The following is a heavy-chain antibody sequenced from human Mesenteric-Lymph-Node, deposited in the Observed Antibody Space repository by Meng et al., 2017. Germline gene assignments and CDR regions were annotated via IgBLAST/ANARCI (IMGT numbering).Heavy chain of an antibody. V-gene: IGHV3-74*01. D-gene: IGHD3-10*01. J-gene: IGHJ4*02. CDR3: AKAKTSGWGLDFDY. CDR1: GFTFGDYA. Sequence: GGSLRLSCTASGFTFGDYAMSWVRQAPGKGLVWVSRINSDGSSTSYADSVKGRFTSSRDNAKNTLYLQMNSLRAEDTAVYYCAKAKTSGWGLDFDYWGPGTLVTVSS. CDR2: INSDGSST.